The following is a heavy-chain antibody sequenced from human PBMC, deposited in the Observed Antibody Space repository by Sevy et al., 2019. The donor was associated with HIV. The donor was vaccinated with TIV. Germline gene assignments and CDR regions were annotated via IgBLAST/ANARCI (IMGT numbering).Heavy chain of an antibody. CDR2: INGRGGST. CDR3: ARLTLRIAPSSAAFFDS. Sequence: GGSLRLSCAASGFASGFTFSSFAMSWVRQLPGKGLEWVSTINGRGGSTYYADSVKGRFTLSRDNSNNALFLQMDSLTPEDTALYYCARLTLRIAPSSAAFFDSWGHGTLVTVSS. D-gene: IGHD6-6*01. V-gene: IGHV3-23*01. CDR1: GFTFSSFA. J-gene: IGHJ4*01.